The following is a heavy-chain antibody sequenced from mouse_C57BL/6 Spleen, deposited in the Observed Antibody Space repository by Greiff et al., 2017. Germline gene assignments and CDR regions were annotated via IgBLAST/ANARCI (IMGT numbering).Heavy chain of an antibody. Sequence: QVQLQQPGAELVRPGSSVKLSCKASGYTFTSYWMDWVKQRPGQGLEWIGNIYPSDSDTHYNHKFKDKATLTVDKSSSTAYMQLSSLTSEDSAVYYCAREGDYYGSTYYFDYWGQGTTLTVSS. D-gene: IGHD1-1*01. J-gene: IGHJ2*01. V-gene: IGHV1-61*01. CDR2: IYPSDSDT. CDR1: GYTFTSYW. CDR3: AREGDYYGSTYYFDY.